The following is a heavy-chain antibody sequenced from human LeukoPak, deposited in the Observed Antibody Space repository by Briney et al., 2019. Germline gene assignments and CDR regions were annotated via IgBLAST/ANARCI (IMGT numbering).Heavy chain of an antibody. CDR3: ARVKAYDSSGYCFDY. CDR1: GGSISSGDYY. J-gene: IGHJ4*02. D-gene: IGHD3-22*01. V-gene: IGHV4-30-4*01. CDR2: IYYSGST. Sequence: SETLSLTCTVSGGSISSGDYYWSWIRQPPGKGLEWIGYIYYSGSTYYNPSLKSRVTISVGTSKNQFSLKLSSVTAADTAVYYCARVKAYDSSGYCFDYWGQGTLVTVSS.